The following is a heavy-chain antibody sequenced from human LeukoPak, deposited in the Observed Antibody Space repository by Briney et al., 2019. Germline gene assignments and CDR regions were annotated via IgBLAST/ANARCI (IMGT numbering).Heavy chain of an antibody. J-gene: IGHJ6*02. CDR2: INTNTGNP. Sequence: GASVKVSCKASGYTFTSYAMNWVRQAPGQGLEWMGWINTNTGNPTYAQGFTGRFVFSLDTSVSTAYLQISSLKAEDTAVYYCASCYSSSSWYYGMDVWGQGTTVTVSS. CDR1: GYTFTSYA. D-gene: IGHD6-13*01. V-gene: IGHV7-4-1*02. CDR3: ASCYSSSSWYYGMDV.